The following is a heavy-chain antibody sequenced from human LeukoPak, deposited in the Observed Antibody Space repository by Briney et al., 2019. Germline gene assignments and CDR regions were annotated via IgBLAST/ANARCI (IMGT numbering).Heavy chain of an antibody. J-gene: IGHJ3*02. CDR1: GSTFSSYW. D-gene: IGHD3-3*01. V-gene: IGHV3-74*01. CDR2: INSDGSST. CDR3: ALGSYYDFWSGYYFKAFDI. Sequence: PGGSLRLSCAASGSTFSSYWMHWVRQAPGKGLVWVSRINSDGSSTSYADSVKGRFTISRDNAKNTLYLQMNSLRAEDTAVYYCALGSYYDFWSGYYFKAFDIWGQGTMVTVSS.